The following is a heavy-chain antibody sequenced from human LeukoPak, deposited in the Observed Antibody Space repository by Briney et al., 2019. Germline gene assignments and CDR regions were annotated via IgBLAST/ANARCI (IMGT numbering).Heavy chain of an antibody. D-gene: IGHD5-18*01. V-gene: IGHV3-23*01. CDR3: AKGDKPVIAMVKFDY. Sequence: GGSLRLSCAASGFTFSSYAMNWVRQAPGKGLEWVSGISGSGTNTYYADSVKGRFTISRDNSKNTLYMQMNSLRAGDTAVYYCAKGDKPVIAMVKFDYWGQGTLVTVSS. J-gene: IGHJ4*02. CDR2: ISGSGTNT. CDR1: GFTFSSYA.